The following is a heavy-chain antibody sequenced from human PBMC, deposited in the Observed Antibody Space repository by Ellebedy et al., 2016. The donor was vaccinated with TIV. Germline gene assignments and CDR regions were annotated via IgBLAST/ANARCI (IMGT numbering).Heavy chain of an antibody. V-gene: IGHV3-21*01. J-gene: IGHJ6*02. CDR2: ISSSSSYI. CDR3: ATQVGARGHYYYYYGMDV. Sequence: GESLKISXAASGFTFSSYSMNWVRQAPGKGLEWVSSISSSSSYIYYADSVKGRFTISRDNAKNSLYLQMNSLRAEDTAVYYCATQVGARGHYYYYYGMDVWGQGTTVTVSS. D-gene: IGHD1-26*01. CDR1: GFTFSSYS.